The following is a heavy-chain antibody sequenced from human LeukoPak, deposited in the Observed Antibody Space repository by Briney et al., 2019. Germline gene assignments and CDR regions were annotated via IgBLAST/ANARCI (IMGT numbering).Heavy chain of an antibody. J-gene: IGHJ4*02. CDR3: ARVPYCSGGSCYLDY. CDR1: GYTFTGYY. D-gene: IGHD2-15*01. V-gene: IGHV1-2*02. Sequence: ASVKVSCKASGYTFTGYYMHWVRQAPGQGLEGMGWINPNSGGTNYAQKFQGRVTMTRDTSISTAYMELSRLRSDDTAVYYCARVPYCSGGSCYLDYWGQGTLVTVSS. CDR2: INPNSGGT.